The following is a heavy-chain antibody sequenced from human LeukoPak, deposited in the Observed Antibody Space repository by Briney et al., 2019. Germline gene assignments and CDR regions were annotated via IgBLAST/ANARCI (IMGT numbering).Heavy chain of an antibody. J-gene: IGHJ5*02. CDR3: AKGGNTRKQYNWFDP. Sequence: GGSLRLSCAASGFTFSSYAMSWVRQAPGKGLEWVSAISGSGGSTYYADSVKGWFTISRDNSKNTLYLQMNSLRAEDTAVYYCAKGGNTRKQYNWFDPWGQGTLVTVSS. CDR1: GFTFSSYA. D-gene: IGHD1-14*01. CDR2: ISGSGGST. V-gene: IGHV3-23*01.